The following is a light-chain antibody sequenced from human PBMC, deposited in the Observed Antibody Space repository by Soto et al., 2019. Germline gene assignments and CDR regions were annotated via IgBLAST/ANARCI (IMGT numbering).Light chain of an antibody. CDR3: QQSYSTPPIT. J-gene: IGKJ5*01. CDR1: QSISSD. CDR2: AAS. V-gene: IGKV1-39*01. Sequence: DIQMTQSPFSLSASVADRVTITCRTSQSISSDLNWYQQKAGKAPKLLIYAASSLQSGVPSRFSGSGSGTHFTLTISSLQPEDFATYYCQQSYSTPPITFGQGTRLEIK.